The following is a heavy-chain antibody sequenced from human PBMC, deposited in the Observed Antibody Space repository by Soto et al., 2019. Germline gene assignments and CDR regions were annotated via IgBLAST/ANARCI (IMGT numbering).Heavy chain of an antibody. D-gene: IGHD3-22*01. CDR2: INPNSGGT. V-gene: IGHV1-2*04. Sequence: QVQLVQSGAEVKKPGASVKVSCKASGYTFTGYYMHWVRQAPGQGLEGMGWINPNSGGTNYAQKFQGWVTMTRDTSISTAYMELSRLRSDDTAVYYCARSTYYYDISGYYYYYYGMDVWGQGTTVTVSS. CDR3: ARSTYYYDISGYYYYYYGMDV. CDR1: GYTFTGYY. J-gene: IGHJ6*02.